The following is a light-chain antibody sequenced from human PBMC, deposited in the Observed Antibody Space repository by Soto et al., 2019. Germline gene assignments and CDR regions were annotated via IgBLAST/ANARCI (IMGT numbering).Light chain of an antibody. CDR1: SSDAGNYNF. CDR3: CSYAGSSTSWV. Sequence: HSALTQPASVSGSPGQSITISCTGTSSDAGNYNFVSWYQQHPGKAPKVIIYEDSTRPSGVSNRISGSKSGNTASLTISGLQAEDEADYYCCSYAGSSTSWVFGGGTKLTVL. J-gene: IGLJ3*02. V-gene: IGLV2-23*01. CDR2: EDS.